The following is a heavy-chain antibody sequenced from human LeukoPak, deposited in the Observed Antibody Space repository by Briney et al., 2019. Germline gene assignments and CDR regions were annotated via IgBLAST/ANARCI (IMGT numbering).Heavy chain of an antibody. J-gene: IGHJ4*02. V-gene: IGHV3-21*01. CDR2: ISSTRTYI. CDR3: ARSRWLDAFDY. Sequence: PGGSLRLSCAASEFTFSSYSMNWVRQAPGKGLEWVSSISSTRTYIYYADSVKGRFTISRDNAKNSLYLQMNSLRAEDTAVYYCARSRWLDAFDYWGQGTLVTVSS. D-gene: IGHD6-19*01. CDR1: EFTFSSYS.